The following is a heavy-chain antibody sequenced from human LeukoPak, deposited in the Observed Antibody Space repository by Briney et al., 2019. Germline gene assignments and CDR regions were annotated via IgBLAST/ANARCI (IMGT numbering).Heavy chain of an antibody. V-gene: IGHV3-64D*09. CDR3: VKDRPGFLEWNLDY. CDR2: ISSNGGST. CDR1: GFTFSSYA. Sequence: GGSLRLSCSASGFTFSSYAMHWVRQAPGKGPEYVSAISSNGGSTYYADSVKGRFTISRDNSKNTLYLQMSSLRAEDTAVYYCVKDRPGFLEWNLDYWGQGTLVTVSS. J-gene: IGHJ4*02. D-gene: IGHD3-3*01.